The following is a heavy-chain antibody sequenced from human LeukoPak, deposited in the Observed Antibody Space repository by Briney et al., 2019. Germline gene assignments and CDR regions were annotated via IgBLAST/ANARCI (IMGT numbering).Heavy chain of an antibody. Sequence: PGGSLRLSCAASGFSFDDYAMHWVRQTPGKGLEWVSLISVDGGTTYYADSVKGRFTISRDNSKNSLYLQMNSLRPEDTALYYCAKVPRPGGSGWYCDYWGQGTLVTVSS. CDR2: ISVDGGTT. J-gene: IGHJ4*02. CDR3: AKVPRPGGSGWYCDY. CDR1: GFSFDDYA. D-gene: IGHD6-25*01. V-gene: IGHV3-43*02.